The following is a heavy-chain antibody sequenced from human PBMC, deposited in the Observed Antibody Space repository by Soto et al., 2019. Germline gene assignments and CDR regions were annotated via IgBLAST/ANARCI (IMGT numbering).Heavy chain of an antibody. V-gene: IGHV1-46*03. CDR1: GYTFTSYY. D-gene: IGHD3-9*01. J-gene: IGHJ5*01. CDR2: INASCSSK. CDR3: ARAGILTGSSIRDS. Sequence: ASMEVCCKASGYTFTSYYMHLVRQAPGQGPEWMGIINASCSSKSYVSKREGRGTMTTYTVTSTVHMELRSLRSEDTAVYFCARAGILTGSSIRDSWCQGTLVTVSS.